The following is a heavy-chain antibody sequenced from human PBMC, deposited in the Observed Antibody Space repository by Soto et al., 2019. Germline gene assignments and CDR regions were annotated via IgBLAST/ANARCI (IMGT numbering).Heavy chain of an antibody. V-gene: IGHV3-73*01. CDR3: TRFPPDY. J-gene: IGHJ4*02. CDR2: IRSKAKSYAT. CDR1: GFTFSDSA. Sequence: GGSLRLSCAASGFTFSDSAMHWIRQASGKGLEWVGRIRSKAKSYATAYAASVKGRFTISRDDSKNTAYLQMDSLKTEDTAVYYCTRFPPDYWGQGTLVTVSS.